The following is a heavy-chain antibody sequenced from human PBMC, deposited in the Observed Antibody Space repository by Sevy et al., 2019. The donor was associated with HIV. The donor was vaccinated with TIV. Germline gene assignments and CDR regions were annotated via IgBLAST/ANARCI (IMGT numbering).Heavy chain of an antibody. CDR1: GFTFSSYS. CDR3: ARDQGKELWFGVNAFDI. D-gene: IGHD3-10*01. V-gene: IGHV3-21*01. J-gene: IGHJ3*02. Sequence: GGSLRLSCAASGFTFSSYSMNWVRQAPGKGLEWVSSISSSSSYIYYADSVKGRLTISRDNAKNSLYLQMNSLRAEDTAVYYCARDQGKELWFGVNAFDIWGQGTMVTVSS. CDR2: ISSSSSYI.